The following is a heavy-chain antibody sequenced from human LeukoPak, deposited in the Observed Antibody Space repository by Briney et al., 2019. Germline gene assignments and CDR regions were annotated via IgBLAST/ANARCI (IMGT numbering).Heavy chain of an antibody. CDR3: VKDEMYYDFWSGYYITLNYYFDY. CDR1: GFTFSSYA. CDR2: ISSNGGST. V-gene: IGHV3-64D*09. J-gene: IGHJ4*02. Sequence: GGSLRLSCSASGFTFSSYAMHWVRQAPGKGLEYVSAISSNGGSTYYADSVKGRFTISRDNSKNTLYLQMSSLRAEDTAVYYCVKDEMYYDFWSGYYITLNYYFDYWGQGTLVTVSS. D-gene: IGHD3-3*01.